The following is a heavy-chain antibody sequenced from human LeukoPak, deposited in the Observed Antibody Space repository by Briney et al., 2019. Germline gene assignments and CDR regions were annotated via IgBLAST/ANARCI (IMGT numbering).Heavy chain of an antibody. J-gene: IGHJ4*02. V-gene: IGHV3-30-3*01. D-gene: IGHD2-15*01. CDR2: MSDDGSEK. CDR1: GFTLSRFA. CDR3: AREADSGYYRTVDY. Sequence: PSGRSLTLSCTASGFTLSRFAMHWVRQAPAKGLEWLGHMSDDGSEKHYVDSVRGRFTISRDPYKNTLYLEMTSLRTEDTAVYYCAREADSGYYRTVDYWGQGTMVTVS.